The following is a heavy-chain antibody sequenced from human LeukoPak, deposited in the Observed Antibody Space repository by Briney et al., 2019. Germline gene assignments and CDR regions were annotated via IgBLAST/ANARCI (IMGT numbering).Heavy chain of an antibody. Sequence: SETLSLTCTVSGGSISSYYWSWIRQPPGKELEWIAYIYYSGSTNFNPSLKSRVTISVDTSKNQFSLKLSSVTAADTAVYYCARSIGENYYYYGMDVWGQGTTVTVSS. CDR2: IYYSGST. D-gene: IGHD3-10*01. J-gene: IGHJ6*02. V-gene: IGHV4-59*08. CDR1: GGSISSYY. CDR3: ARSIGENYYYYGMDV.